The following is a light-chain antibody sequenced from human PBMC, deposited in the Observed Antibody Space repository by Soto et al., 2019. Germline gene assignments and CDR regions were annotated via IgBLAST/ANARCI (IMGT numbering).Light chain of an antibody. CDR1: QCIXSH. J-gene: IGKJ4*01. CDR3: QQSYSTRT. Sequence: QMTQSPASLSAYAGDRVTISCRASQCIXSHFNWYKQKPGKAPKLLIYXVSSFHSVVPSSFSGSGCGTDFTLTISSLQAEDVGTYCCQQSYSTRTFGGGTKVDIK. V-gene: IGKV1-39*01. CDR2: XVS.